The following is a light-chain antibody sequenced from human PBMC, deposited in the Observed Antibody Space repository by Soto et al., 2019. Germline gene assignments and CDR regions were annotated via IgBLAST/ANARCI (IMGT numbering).Light chain of an antibody. J-gene: IGLJ1*01. CDR2: DVS. V-gene: IGLV2-14*01. CDR3: YSYTTSSTYV. CDR1: SSDVGGYNY. Sequence: QSDLTQPASVSRSPGQSITISCTGTSSDVGGYNYVSWYQQHPPKAPKLMIYDVSNRPSGVSDRFSGSKSGNTASLTISGLQAEDEADYYCYSYTTSSTYVFGTGTKVTVL.